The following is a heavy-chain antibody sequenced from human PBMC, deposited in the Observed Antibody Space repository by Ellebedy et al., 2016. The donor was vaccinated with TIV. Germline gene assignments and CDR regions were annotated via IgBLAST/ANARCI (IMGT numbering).Heavy chain of an antibody. CDR1: GFSFSAYY. V-gene: IGHV3-23*01. CDR3: TKGAWLDS. J-gene: IGHJ4*02. CDR2: VYGHDGST. Sequence: GGSLRLSXAASGFSFSAYYMDWVRQAPGKGLDWVAVVYGHDGSTHYANSVKGRFTISKDSSRDILYLDMNNLRADDTAIYSCTKGAWLDSWGQGTLVTVSS.